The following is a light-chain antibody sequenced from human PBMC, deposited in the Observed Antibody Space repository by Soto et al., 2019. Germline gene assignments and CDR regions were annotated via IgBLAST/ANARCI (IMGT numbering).Light chain of an antibody. CDR1: QSVSSNY. V-gene: IGKV3D-7*01. J-gene: IGKJ1*01. CDR3: QQDYNSWT. CDR2: GAS. Sequence: PGERVTLSCRASQSVSSNYLIWYQHKRGQAPRLLTYGASTRATSIPARFSGSGSGTDFTLTIGSLQPEDFAVYYCQQDYNSWTFGQGTKVEIK.